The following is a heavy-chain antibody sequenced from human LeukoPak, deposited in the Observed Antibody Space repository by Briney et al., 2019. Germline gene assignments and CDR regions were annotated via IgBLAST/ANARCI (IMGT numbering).Heavy chain of an antibody. CDR2: ISGSGGST. V-gene: IGHV3-23*01. CDR1: GFTFSSYG. Sequence: GGSLRLSCAASGFTFSSYGMSWVRQAPGKGLEWVSAISGSGGSTYYADSVKGRFTISRDNSKNTLYLQMNSLRAEDTAVYYCAKDQERLRYFDWLLSPNWFDPWGQGTLVTVSS. D-gene: IGHD3-9*01. J-gene: IGHJ5*02. CDR3: AKDQERLRYFDWLLSPNWFDP.